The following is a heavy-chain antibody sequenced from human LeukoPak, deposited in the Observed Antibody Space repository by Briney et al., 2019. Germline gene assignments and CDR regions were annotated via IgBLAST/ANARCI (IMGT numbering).Heavy chain of an antibody. CDR3: ARVWSGYYRNFDY. D-gene: IGHD3-3*01. V-gene: IGHV4-39*07. J-gene: IGHJ4*02. CDR2: IYYSGST. Sequence: SETLSLTCTVSGGSISSSSYYWGWIRQPPGKGKEWIGSIYYSGSTYYNPSLKSRVTISVDTSKNQFSLKLSSVTAADTAVYYCARVWSGYYRNFDYWGQGTLVTVSS. CDR1: GGSISSSSYY.